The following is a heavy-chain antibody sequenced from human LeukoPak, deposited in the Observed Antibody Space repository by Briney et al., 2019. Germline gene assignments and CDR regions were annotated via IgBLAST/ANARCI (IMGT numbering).Heavy chain of an antibody. V-gene: IGHV1-18*01. CDR2: ISAYNGNT. J-gene: IGHJ4*02. D-gene: IGHD3-22*01. Sequence: ASVKVSCKASVYTFTSYGISWVRQARGQGLEWMEWISAYNGNTNYAQKLQGRVTMTTDTSTSTAYMELRSLRSDDTAVYYCARGINYYDTSGYSYYFDYWGQGTLVTVSS. CDR1: VYTFTSYG. CDR3: ARGINYYDTSGYSYYFDY.